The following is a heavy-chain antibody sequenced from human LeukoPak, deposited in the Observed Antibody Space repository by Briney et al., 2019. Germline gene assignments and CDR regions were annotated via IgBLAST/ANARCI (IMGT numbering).Heavy chain of an antibody. CDR1: GGCISSYY. D-gene: IGHD2-2*01. CDR2: IYYSGST. J-gene: IGHJ4*02. CDR3: AREEHCSSTSCPFDY. Sequence: SETLSLTCTVSGGCISSYYWSWIRQPPGKGLEWIGYIYYSGSTNYNPSLKSRVTISVDTSKNQFSLKLSSVTAADTAVYYCAREEHCSSTSCPFDYWGQGTLVTVSS. V-gene: IGHV4-59*13.